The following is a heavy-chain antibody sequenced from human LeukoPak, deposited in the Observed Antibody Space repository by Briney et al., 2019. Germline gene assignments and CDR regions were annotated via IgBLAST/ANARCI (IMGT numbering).Heavy chain of an antibody. Sequence: ASVKVSCKASGYTFTGYYMHWVRQAPGQGLEWMGWISAYNGNTNYAQKLQGRVTMTTDTSTSTAYMELRSLRSDDTAVYYCARGGGSILTGDYWGQGTLVTVSS. CDR2: ISAYNGNT. J-gene: IGHJ4*02. CDR3: ARGGGSILTGDY. D-gene: IGHD3-9*01. V-gene: IGHV1-18*04. CDR1: GYTFTGYY.